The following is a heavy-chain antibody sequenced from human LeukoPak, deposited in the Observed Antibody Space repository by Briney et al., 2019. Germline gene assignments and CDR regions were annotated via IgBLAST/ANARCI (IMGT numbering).Heavy chain of an antibody. Sequence: SETLSLTCTVSGGSISSSSYYWGWIRQPPGKGLEWIGSIYYSGSTYYNPSLKSRVTISVDTSKNQFSLKLSSVTAADTAVHYCARPMGYCSSTSCHPHAFDIWGQGTMVTVSS. D-gene: IGHD2-2*01. CDR1: GGSISSSSYY. CDR3: ARPMGYCSSTSCHPHAFDI. J-gene: IGHJ3*02. CDR2: IYYSGST. V-gene: IGHV4-39*01.